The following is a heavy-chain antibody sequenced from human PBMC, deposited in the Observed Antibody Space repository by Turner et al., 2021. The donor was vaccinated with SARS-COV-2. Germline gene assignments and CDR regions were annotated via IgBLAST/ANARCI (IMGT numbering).Heavy chain of an antibody. J-gene: IGHJ6*02. D-gene: IGHD2-21*02. CDR2: ISYDGSNK. Sequence: QVQLVESGGGVVQPGRSLRLSCSASGFTFSRYTMHWVRPAPGKGLEWVAVISYDGSNKYYDESVKGRFTISRDKSKNTLYLRMNSLRAEDTAVYYCARDHWGNVVVVTAIHYYYGMDVWGQGTTVTVSS. CDR1: GFTFSRYT. V-gene: IGHV3-30-3*01. CDR3: ARDHWGNVVVVTAIHYYYGMDV.